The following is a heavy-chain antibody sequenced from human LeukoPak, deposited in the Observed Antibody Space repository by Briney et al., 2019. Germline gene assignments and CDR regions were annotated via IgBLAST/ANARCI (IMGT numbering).Heavy chain of an antibody. CDR1: GFTFSNAW. CDR3: ARGVGQWLSDYYYYYGMDV. V-gene: IGHV4-59*12. Sequence: GSLRLSCAASGFTFSNAWMNWIRQPPGKGLEWIGYIYYSGSTNYNPSLKSRVTISVDTSKNQFSLKLSSVTAADTAVYYCARGVGQWLSDYYYYYGMDVWGQGTTVTVSS. CDR2: IYYSGST. D-gene: IGHD6-19*01. J-gene: IGHJ6*02.